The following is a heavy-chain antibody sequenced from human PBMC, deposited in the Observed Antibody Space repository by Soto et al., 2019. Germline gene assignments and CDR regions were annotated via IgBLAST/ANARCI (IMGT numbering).Heavy chain of an antibody. J-gene: IGHJ5*02. CDR2: IYYRGNT. Sequence: QVQLQESGPGLAETLSLTCTVSGVSITSGDYYWNWIRQPPGKGLEWIGNIYYRGNTYYNPSLKSRVNRSLDTSKNQFSLNLTSVTAADTAVYYCASFGVASMNWFDPWGQGTLVTVSS. CDR3: ASFGVASMNWFDP. CDR1: GVSITSGDYY. V-gene: IGHV4-30-4*01. D-gene: IGHD3-3*01.